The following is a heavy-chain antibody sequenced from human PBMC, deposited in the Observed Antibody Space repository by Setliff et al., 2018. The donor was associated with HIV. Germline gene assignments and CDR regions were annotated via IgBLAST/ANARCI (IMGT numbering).Heavy chain of an antibody. Sequence: SVKVSCKASGGTFSSYAISWVRQAPGQGLEWMGGIIPIFGTANYAQRFQGRVTMTTGTSTSTAYMELRSLRSDDTAVYYCARGKTWLRFLDYWGQGTLVTVSS. CDR3: ARGKTWLRFLDY. V-gene: IGHV1-69*05. CDR1: GGTFSSYA. J-gene: IGHJ4*02. D-gene: IGHD5-12*01. CDR2: IIPIFGTA.